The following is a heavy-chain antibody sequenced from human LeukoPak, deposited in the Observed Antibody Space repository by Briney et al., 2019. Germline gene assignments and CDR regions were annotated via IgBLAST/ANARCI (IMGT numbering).Heavy chain of an antibody. CDR2: IYHSGTT. CDR3: ARDPSGIGYWYFDL. V-gene: IGHV4-39*07. J-gene: IGHJ2*01. D-gene: IGHD1-26*01. Sequence: SETLSLTCTVSGGSISSSSYYWGWIRQPPGKGLEWIGSIYHSGTTYYNPSLKSRVTISVDTSKNQFSLKLSSVTAADTAVYYCARDPSGIGYWYFDLWGRGTLVTVSS. CDR1: GGSISSSSYY.